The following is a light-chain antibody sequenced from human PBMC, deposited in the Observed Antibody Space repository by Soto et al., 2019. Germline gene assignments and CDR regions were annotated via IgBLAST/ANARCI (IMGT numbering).Light chain of an antibody. V-gene: IGLV1-44*01. CDR3: CTYADDNIFV. Sequence: QSVLTQPPSASGTPGQRVTISCSGSNSNIDSNTVNWYQQLPGTAPKLLISSFNQRPSGVPDRFSGSKSGNTASLTVSGLQAEDEADYYCCTYADDNIFVFGTGTKLTVL. CDR2: SFN. CDR1: NSNIDSNT. J-gene: IGLJ1*01.